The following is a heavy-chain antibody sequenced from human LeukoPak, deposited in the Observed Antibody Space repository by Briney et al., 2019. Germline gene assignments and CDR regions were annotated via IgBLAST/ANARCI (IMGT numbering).Heavy chain of an antibody. V-gene: IGHV1-8*01. D-gene: IGHD6-13*01. CDR2: MNPNSGNT. J-gene: IGHJ6*02. Sequence: ASVTVSCTASGYTFTSYDINWVRQATGQGLEWMGWMNPNSGNTGYAQKFQGRVTMTRNTSISTAYMELSSLRSEDTAVCYCARLIGSSWHGYYYYYYGMDVWGQGTTVTVSS. CDR3: ARLIGSSWHGYYYYYYGMDV. CDR1: GYTFTSYD.